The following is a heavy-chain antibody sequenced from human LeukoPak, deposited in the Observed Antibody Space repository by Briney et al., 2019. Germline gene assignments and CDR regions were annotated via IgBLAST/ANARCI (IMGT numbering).Heavy chain of an antibody. Sequence: GGSLRLSCAASGFTVSSTYMSWVRRAPGKGLEWVSVIYSGGTTYHADSVKGRITISRDNSKNTLYLQMNNLRADDTAVYYCARGFNRGFDPWGQGTLVTVSS. CDR3: ARGFNRGFDP. V-gene: IGHV3-53*01. J-gene: IGHJ5*02. CDR1: GFTVSSTY. CDR2: IYSGGTT. D-gene: IGHD1-14*01.